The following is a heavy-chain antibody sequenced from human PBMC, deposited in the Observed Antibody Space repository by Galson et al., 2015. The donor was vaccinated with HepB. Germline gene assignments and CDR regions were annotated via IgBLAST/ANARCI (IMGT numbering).Heavy chain of an antibody. J-gene: IGHJ3*02. CDR3: ARGAAAVASSLDI. Sequence: SLRLSCAASGFTFTSYGMHWVRQAPGEGLEWVAFIWYDGSNKYYVDSAKGRFTISRDNSKNTVFLQMDSLRVDDTAVYYCARGAAAVASSLDIWGQGTTVTVST. CDR1: GFTFTSYG. D-gene: IGHD6-25*01. CDR2: IWYDGSNK. V-gene: IGHV3-33*02.